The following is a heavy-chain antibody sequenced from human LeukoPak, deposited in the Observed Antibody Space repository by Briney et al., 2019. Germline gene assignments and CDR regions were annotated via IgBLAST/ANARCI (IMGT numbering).Heavy chain of an antibody. V-gene: IGHV4-59*08. CDR2: IYSSGST. J-gene: IGHJ4*02. Sequence: SETLSLTCSVSGGSISNYFWTWIRQPPGKGLEWIGYIYSSGSTYYNPSLKSRVTISVDTSKDRFSLKLSTVTAADTAVYYCARRPTGDPKFDYWGQGTLVTVSS. D-gene: IGHD7-27*01. CDR3: ARRPTGDPKFDY. CDR1: GGSISNYF.